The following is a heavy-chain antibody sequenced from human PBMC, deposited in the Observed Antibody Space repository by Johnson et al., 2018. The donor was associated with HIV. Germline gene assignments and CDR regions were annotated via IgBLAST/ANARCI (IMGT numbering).Heavy chain of an antibody. J-gene: IGHJ3*02. V-gene: IGHV3-66*02. Sequence: VQLVESGGGLVQPGGSLRLSCAASGFTVSSNYMSWVRQAPVKGLEWVSVIYSGGSTYYADSVKGRFTISRDNSKNTLYLQMNSLRAEDTALYYCAGGNNWNDEDIDAFDIWGQGTMVTVSS. CDR1: GFTVSSNY. D-gene: IGHD1-20*01. CDR2: IYSGGST. CDR3: AGGNNWNDEDIDAFDI.